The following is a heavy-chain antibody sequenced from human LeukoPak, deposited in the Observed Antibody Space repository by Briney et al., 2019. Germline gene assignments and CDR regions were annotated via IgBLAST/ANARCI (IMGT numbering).Heavy chain of an antibody. CDR2: IKGDGSAK. CDR1: GFAFSDSW. V-gene: IGHV3-7*01. J-gene: IGHJ3*02. D-gene: IGHD5-18*01. Sequence: GGSLRLSCAASGFAFSDSWMTWIRQAPGKGLEWVAFIKGDGSAKKYVDSVKGRFTISRDNARNSLFLQMNSLRAEDTAVYYCARDRGWIQHDIWGQGTMVTVSS. CDR3: ARDRGWIQHDI.